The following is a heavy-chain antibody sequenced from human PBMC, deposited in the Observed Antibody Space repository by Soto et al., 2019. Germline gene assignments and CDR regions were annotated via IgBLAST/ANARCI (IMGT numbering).Heavy chain of an antibody. D-gene: IGHD6-19*01. CDR2: IYYSGST. V-gene: IGHV4-39*01. CDR1: GDSMSSSDYY. Sequence: PSETLSLTCAVSGDSMSSSDYYWGWIRQPPGKGLEWIGSIYYSGSTYYNPSLQSRVAISVDTSKNQFSLKLKSVTAADTAIYYCARRTVNIRTFYSGLKTHCFDYWGQGAPVTVLL. J-gene: IGHJ4*02. CDR3: ARRTVNIRTFYSGLKTHCFDY.